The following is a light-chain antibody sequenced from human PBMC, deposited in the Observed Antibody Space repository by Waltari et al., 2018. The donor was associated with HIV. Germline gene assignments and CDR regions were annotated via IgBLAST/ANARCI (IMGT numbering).Light chain of an antibody. CDR2: AAS. CDR3: QQRVNWPIT. V-gene: IGKV3-11*01. J-gene: IGKJ5*01. Sequence: EIVLTQSPASLSLSPGERATLSCRASQSVSSHLAWYQHKPGQAPRLRIYAASSRATGIPARFSGSGSGTDFTLTISSLEPGDFGVYYCQQRVNWPITFGQGTRLEIK. CDR1: QSVSSH.